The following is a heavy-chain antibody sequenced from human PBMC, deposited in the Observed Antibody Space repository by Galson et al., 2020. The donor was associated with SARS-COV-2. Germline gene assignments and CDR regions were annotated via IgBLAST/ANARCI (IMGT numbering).Heavy chain of an antibody. CDR3: ARDTVTTGYYYGMDV. J-gene: IGHJ6*04. V-gene: IGHV3-11*01. CDR1: GFTFNDYY. CDR2: ISSSGSTI. D-gene: IGHD4-17*01. Sequence: SCAASGFTFNDYYMSWIRQAPGKGLEWVSYISSSGSTIYYADSVKGRFTISRDNAKNSLYLQMNSLRAEDTAVYYCARDTVTTGYYYGMDVWGKGTTVTVSS.